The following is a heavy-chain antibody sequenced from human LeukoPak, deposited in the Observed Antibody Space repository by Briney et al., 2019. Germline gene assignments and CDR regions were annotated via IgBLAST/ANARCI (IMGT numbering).Heavy chain of an antibody. CDR2: INPSGGST. V-gene: IGHV1-46*01. CDR3: ARDRAVVGHWFDP. CDR1: GYTFTSYY. J-gene: IGHJ5*02. Sequence: ASVNVSCQASGYTFTSYYMHWVRQAPGQGLEWMGIINPSGGSTSYAQKFQGRVTMTRDMSTSTVYRELSSLRSEDTAVYYWARDRAVVGHWFDPWGQGTLVTVSS. D-gene: IGHD2-21*01.